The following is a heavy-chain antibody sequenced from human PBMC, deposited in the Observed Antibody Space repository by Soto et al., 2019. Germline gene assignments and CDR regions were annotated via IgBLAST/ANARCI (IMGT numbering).Heavy chain of an antibody. J-gene: IGHJ4*02. CDR3: ARDQPGYSYGYGLGY. Sequence: EVQLVESGGGLVKPGGSLRLSCAASGFTFSSYSMNWVRQAPGKGLEWVSSISSSSSYIYYADSVKGRFTISRDNAKNSLCLQMNSLRAEETAVYYCARDQPGYSYGYGLGYWGQGTLVTVSS. D-gene: IGHD5-18*01. CDR1: GFTFSSYS. V-gene: IGHV3-21*01. CDR2: ISSSSSYI.